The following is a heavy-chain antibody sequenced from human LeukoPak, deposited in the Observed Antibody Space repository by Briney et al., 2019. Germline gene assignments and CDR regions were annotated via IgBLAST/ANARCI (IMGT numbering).Heavy chain of an antibody. V-gene: IGHV1-8*01. CDR2: MNPNSGNT. D-gene: IGHD3-3*01. J-gene: IGHJ4*02. CDR3: ARGDYDFWSGYRGSADY. CDR1: GYTFTSYD. Sequence: ASVKVSCKXSGYTFTSYDINWVRQATGQGLERMGWMNPNSGNTGYAQKFQGRVTMTRNTSISTAYMELSSLRSEDTAVYYCARGDYDFWSGYRGSADYWGQGTLVTVSS.